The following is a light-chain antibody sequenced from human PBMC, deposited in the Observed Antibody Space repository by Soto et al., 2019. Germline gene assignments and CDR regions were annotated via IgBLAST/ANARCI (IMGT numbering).Light chain of an antibody. CDR2: WAS. CDR1: QSVLYSSNNKDY. V-gene: IGKV4-1*01. CDR3: QQYFDRPLP. J-gene: IGKJ4*01. Sequence: DIVVTQSPDSLALSLGERATINCKSSQSVLYSSNNKDYLAWYQQKPGQPPKLLIYWASTRESGVPDRFSGSGSGTDFTLTISSLQAEDVAVYYCQQYFDRPLPFGGGTKVEIK.